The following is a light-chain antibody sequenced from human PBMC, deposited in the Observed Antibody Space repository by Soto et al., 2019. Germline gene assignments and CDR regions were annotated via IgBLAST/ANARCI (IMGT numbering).Light chain of an antibody. V-gene: IGKV3-20*01. CDR2: GAS. CDR1: QSVSSTY. CDR3: QQYGGSPLFT. J-gene: IGKJ2*01. Sequence: EIVLTQSPGTLSLSPGERATLSCRASQSVSSTYLAWYQQKPGQAPRLVIFGASNRATGFPDRFSGSGSGTDFTLTISRLAPEDFAVYFCQQYGGSPLFTFGQGTKLEIK.